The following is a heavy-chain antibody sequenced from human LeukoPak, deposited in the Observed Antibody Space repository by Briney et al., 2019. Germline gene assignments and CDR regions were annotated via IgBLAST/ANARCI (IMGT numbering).Heavy chain of an antibody. Sequence: GGSLRLSCAASGFTLSGNAMSWVRQAPARGLEWVSGVGGDDRTHYADSVRGRFTISRDNSMNTVSLDMNRLRVEDTAVYYCAKDLSWWAAADHWGQGALVTVAS. CDR3: AKDLSWWAAADH. CDR2: VGGDDRT. D-gene: IGHD2-15*01. CDR1: GFTLSGNA. J-gene: IGHJ1*01. V-gene: IGHV3-23*01.